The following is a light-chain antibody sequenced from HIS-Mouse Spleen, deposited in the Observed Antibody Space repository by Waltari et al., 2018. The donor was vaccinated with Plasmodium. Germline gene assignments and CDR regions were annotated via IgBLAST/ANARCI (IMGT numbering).Light chain of an antibody. V-gene: IGLV2-14*03. CDR2: DVS. CDR1: SSAVGGYNY. Sequence: QSALTQPASVSGSPGQSITISCTDTSSAVGGYNYVYWYQHHPGKAPKLMIYDVSNRPSGVSNRFSGSKSGNTASLTISGLQAEDEADYYCSSYTSSSTLNYVFGTGTKVTVL. CDR3: SSYTSSSTLNYV. J-gene: IGLJ1*01.